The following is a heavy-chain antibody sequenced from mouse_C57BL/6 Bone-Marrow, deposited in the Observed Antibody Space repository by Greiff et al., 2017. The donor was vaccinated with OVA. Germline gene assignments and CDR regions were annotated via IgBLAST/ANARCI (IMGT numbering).Heavy chain of an antibody. D-gene: IGHD2-3*01. J-gene: IGHJ4*01. Sequence: ESGPGLVKPSQSLSLTCSVTGYSITSGYYWNWIRQFPGNKLEWMGYISYDGSNNYNPSLKNRISITRDTSKNQFFLKLNSVTTEDTATYYCARARWLDAMDYWGQGTSVTVSS. V-gene: IGHV3-6*01. CDR1: GYSITSGYY. CDR2: ISYDGSN. CDR3: ARARWLDAMDY.